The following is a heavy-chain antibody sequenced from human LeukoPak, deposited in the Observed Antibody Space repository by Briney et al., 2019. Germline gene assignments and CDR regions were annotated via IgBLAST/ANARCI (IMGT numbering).Heavy chain of an antibody. CDR1: GGSISSYY. D-gene: IGHD3-3*01. CDR2: IYYSGST. Sequence: PSETLSLTCTVSGGSISSYYWGWIRQPPGKGLEWIGSIYYSGSTYYNPSLKSRVTISVDTSKNQFSLKLSSVTAADTAVYYCARDRDDFWSGYYLYYFDYWGQGTLVTVSS. J-gene: IGHJ4*02. V-gene: IGHV4-39*07. CDR3: ARDRDDFWSGYYLYYFDY.